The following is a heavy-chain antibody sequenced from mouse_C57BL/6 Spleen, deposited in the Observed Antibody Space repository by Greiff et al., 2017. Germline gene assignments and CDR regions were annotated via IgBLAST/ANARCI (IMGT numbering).Heavy chain of an antibody. CDR2: IWGGGST. D-gene: IGHD1-1*01. Sequence: VMLVESGPGLVAPSQSLSITCTVSGFSLTSYGVDWVRQPPGKGLEWLGVIWGGGSTNYNSALMSRLSISKDNSKSQVFLKMNSLQTDDTAMYYCAKRAYGSSWDWYFDVWGTGTTVTVSS. CDR1: GFSLTSYG. V-gene: IGHV2-9*01. CDR3: AKRAYGSSWDWYFDV. J-gene: IGHJ1*03.